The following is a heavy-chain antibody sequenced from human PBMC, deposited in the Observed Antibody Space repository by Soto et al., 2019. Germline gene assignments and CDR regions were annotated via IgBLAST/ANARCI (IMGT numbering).Heavy chain of an antibody. J-gene: IGHJ5*02. CDR1: GYTFTSYA. Sequence: QVQLVQSGAEEKKPGASVKVSCKASGYTFTSYAMPWVRQAPGQRLEWMGWINAGNVNTKYSQRFQGRVIVTRDTSASTAYMELISLRSEDTALYYSARDVGGGIVAPWGQGPLVTVYS. V-gene: IGHV1-3*05. D-gene: IGHD1-26*01. CDR3: ARDVGGGIVAP. CDR2: INAGNVNT.